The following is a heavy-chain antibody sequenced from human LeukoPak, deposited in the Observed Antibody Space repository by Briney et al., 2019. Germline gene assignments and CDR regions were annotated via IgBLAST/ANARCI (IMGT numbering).Heavy chain of an antibody. D-gene: IGHD5-24*01. Sequence: AGGSLRLSCAASGFTFSSYWMSWVRQAPGKGLEWVANIKQDGSEKYYVDSVKGRFTISRDNAKNSLYLQMNSLRAEDTAEYYCASQVEMATILDYWGQGTLVTVSS. CDR3: ASQVEMATILDY. J-gene: IGHJ4*02. CDR1: GFTFSSYW. CDR2: IKQDGSEK. V-gene: IGHV3-7*01.